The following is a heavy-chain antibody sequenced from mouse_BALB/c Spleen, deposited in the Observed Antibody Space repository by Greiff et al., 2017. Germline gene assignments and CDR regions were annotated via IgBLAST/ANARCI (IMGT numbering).Heavy chain of an antibody. Sequence: VQLQQSGADLVKPGASVKLSCTASGFTITDSYMHWVKQRPEQGLEWIGRIDPANGNTKYDPKFQGKATITADTSSNTAYLQLSSLTSEDTAVYYCARGTTVVPSYWGQGTLVTVSA. CDR2: IDPANGNT. CDR1: GFTITDSY. CDR3: ARGTTVVPSY. D-gene: IGHD1-1*01. V-gene: IGHV14-3*02. J-gene: IGHJ3*01.